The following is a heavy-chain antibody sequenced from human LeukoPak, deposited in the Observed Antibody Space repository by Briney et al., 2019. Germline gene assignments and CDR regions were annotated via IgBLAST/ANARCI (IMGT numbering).Heavy chain of an antibody. Sequence: GGSLRLSCAASGFTFSSYSMNWVRQAPGKGLEWVSSISSSSSYINYADSVKGRFTIFRDNAKNSLYLQMKSLRAEDTAVYCCARGADNVVVTARSWFDPWGRGTLVTVSS. CDR2: ISSSSSYI. D-gene: IGHD2-21*02. V-gene: IGHV3-21*01. CDR3: ARGADNVVVTARSWFDP. J-gene: IGHJ5*02. CDR1: GFTFSSYS.